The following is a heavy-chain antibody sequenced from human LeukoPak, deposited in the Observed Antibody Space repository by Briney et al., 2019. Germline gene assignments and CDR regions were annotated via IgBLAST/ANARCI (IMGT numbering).Heavy chain of an antibody. V-gene: IGHV3-23*01. CDR1: GFTFSSYG. D-gene: IGHD2-15*01. CDR3: AKFGVVVAATFDY. J-gene: IGHJ4*02. Sequence: GGTLRLSCAASGFTFSSYGMSWVRQAPGKGLEWVSAISGSGGSTYYADSVKGRFTISRDNSKNTLYLQMNSLRAEDTAVYYCAKFGVVVAATFDYWGQGTLVTVSS. CDR2: ISGSGGST.